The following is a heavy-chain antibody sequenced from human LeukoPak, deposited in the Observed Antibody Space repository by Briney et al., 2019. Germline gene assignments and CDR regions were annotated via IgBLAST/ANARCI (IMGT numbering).Heavy chain of an antibody. Sequence: GGSLSLSCAASGFTFSSYSMNWVRQAPGKGLEWVSSISSSSYIYYADSVKGRLTISRDNAKNSLYLQMNSLRAEDTAVYYCARSTHYYDSTYTLAFDIWGQGTMVTVSS. CDR2: ISSSSYI. J-gene: IGHJ3*02. V-gene: IGHV3-21*01. CDR3: ARSTHYYDSTYTLAFDI. CDR1: GFTFSSYS. D-gene: IGHD3-22*01.